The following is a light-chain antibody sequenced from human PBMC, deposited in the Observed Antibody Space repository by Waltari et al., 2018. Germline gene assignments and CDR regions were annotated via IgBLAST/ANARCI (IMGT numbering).Light chain of an antibody. CDR2: DVN. Sequence: QSALTQPPSASGSPGQSVTISCTGTSSDIGAYNFVSWYQQYPGKAPKFPIYDVNKRPSGVPVRFSGSKSGNTASLTVSGLQPEDEADYYCSSYAGGGYVFGTGTTVTVL. CDR3: SSYAGGGYV. V-gene: IGLV2-8*01. CDR1: SSDIGAYNF. J-gene: IGLJ1*01.